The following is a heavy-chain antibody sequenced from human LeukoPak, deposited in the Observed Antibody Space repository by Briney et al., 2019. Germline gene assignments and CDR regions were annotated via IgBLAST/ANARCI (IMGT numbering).Heavy chain of an antibody. CDR3: AREVAVAGTYLRDNWFDP. Sequence: GASVKVSCKASGYTFTSYGISWVRQAPGQGLEWMGWISAYNGNTNYAQKLQGRVTMTTDTSTSTAYMELRSLRSDDTAVYYCAREVAVAGTYLRDNWFDPWGQGTLVTVSS. J-gene: IGHJ5*02. V-gene: IGHV1-18*01. CDR1: GYTFTSYG. CDR2: ISAYNGNT. D-gene: IGHD6-19*01.